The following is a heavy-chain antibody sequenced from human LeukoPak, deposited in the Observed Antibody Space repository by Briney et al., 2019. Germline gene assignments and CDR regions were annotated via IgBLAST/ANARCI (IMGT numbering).Heavy chain of an antibody. CDR1: GYTLTELS. V-gene: IGHV1-24*01. CDR3: ARVGKGSGLSGYNDY. CDR2: FDPDEGET. J-gene: IGHJ4*02. Sequence: ASVKVSCKVSGYTLTELSMHWVRQAPGKGLEWIGGFDPDEGETIYAQKFQGRVTMTEDTATDTAYMELSSLRSDDTAMYYCARVGKGSGLSGYNDYWGQGTLVTVSS. D-gene: IGHD3-3*01.